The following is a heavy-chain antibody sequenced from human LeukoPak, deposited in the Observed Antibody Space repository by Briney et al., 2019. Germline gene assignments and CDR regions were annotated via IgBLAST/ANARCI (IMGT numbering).Heavy chain of an antibody. Sequence: PGGSLRLSCAASGFTVSSNYMSWVRQAPGKGLEWVSVIYSGGSTYYADSVKGRFTISRDNSKNTLYLQMNSLRAEDTAVYYCARDPYSGSSLFYFDYWGQGTLVTVSS. V-gene: IGHV3-66*01. CDR1: GFTVSSNY. CDR2: IYSGGST. J-gene: IGHJ4*02. D-gene: IGHD1-26*01. CDR3: ARDPYSGSSLFYFDY.